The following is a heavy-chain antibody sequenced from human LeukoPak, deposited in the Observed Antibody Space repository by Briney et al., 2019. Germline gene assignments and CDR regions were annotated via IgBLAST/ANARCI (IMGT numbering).Heavy chain of an antibody. CDR2: ISSTSNTI. Sequence: GGSLRLSCAVFGVSFSSYSMNWVRQAPGKGLEWVSYISSTSNTIYYADSVKGRFTISRDNAKNSLYLQMNSLSVEDTAVYYCAELGITMIGGVWGKGTTVTISS. J-gene: IGHJ6*04. CDR1: GVSFSSYS. CDR3: AELGITMIGGV. V-gene: IGHV3-48*01. D-gene: IGHD3-10*02.